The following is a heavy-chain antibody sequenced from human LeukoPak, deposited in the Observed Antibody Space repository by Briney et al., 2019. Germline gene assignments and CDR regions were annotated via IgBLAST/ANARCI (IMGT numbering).Heavy chain of an antibody. V-gene: IGHV3-11*04. CDR2: ISSRGSTI. CDR3: XXXXXXXDTAMVTDWFDP. CDR1: GFTFSDYY. D-gene: IGHD5-18*01. Sequence: PGGSLRLSCTASGFTFSDYYMSWIRQAPGKGLEWVSYISSRGSTIYYADSVKGRFTISRDNAKNSLYLQMNSLRAEDTAVYYXXXXXXXXDTAMVTDWFDPWGQGTLVTVSS. J-gene: IGHJ5*02.